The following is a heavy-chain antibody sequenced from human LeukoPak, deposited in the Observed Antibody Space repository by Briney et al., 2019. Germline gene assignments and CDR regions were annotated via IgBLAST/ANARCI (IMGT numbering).Heavy chain of an antibody. V-gene: IGHV3-23*01. Sequence: PGRSLGLSCAASGFTFSSYGMHWVRQAPGKGLEWVSAIGASGDDTYYADSVRGRFTISRDNSKNTLYLQVNSLRAEDTAVYYCAKVRNYWYFDCWGQGTLVTVPS. CDR3: AKVRNYWYFDC. CDR1: GFTFSSYG. CDR2: IGASGDDT. J-gene: IGHJ4*02. D-gene: IGHD1-7*01.